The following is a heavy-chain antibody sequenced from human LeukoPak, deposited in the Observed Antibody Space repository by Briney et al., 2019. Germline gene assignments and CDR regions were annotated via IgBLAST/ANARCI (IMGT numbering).Heavy chain of an antibody. Sequence: PGRSLRLSCAASGFTFSSYAMHWVRQAPGKGLEWVAVISYDGSNKYYADSVKGRFTISRDNAKNSLYLQMNALRDEDTAVYYCARDYDWALDHWGQGTRVTVSS. V-gene: IGHV3-30-3*01. CDR3: ARDYDWALDH. J-gene: IGHJ4*02. CDR2: ISYDGSNK. D-gene: IGHD3-9*01. CDR1: GFTFSSYA.